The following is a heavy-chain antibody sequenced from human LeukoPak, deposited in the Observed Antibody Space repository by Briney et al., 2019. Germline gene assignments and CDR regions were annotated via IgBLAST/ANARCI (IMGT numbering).Heavy chain of an antibody. V-gene: IGHV3-74*01. D-gene: IGHD2-2*01. CDR2: INSDGSST. CDR1: GFTFSSYW. CDR3: ARPTLGSRLDY. J-gene: IGHJ4*02. Sequence: GGSLRLSCAASGFTFSSYWMHWVRQAPGKGLVWVSRINSDGSSTSYADSVKGRFTISRDNAKNTLYLQMNSLRAEDTAVYYCARPTLGSRLDYWGQGTLVTVSS.